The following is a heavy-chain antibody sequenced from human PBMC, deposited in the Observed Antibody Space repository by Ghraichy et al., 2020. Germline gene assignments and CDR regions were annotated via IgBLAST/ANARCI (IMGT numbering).Heavy chain of an antibody. CDR3: ARGSTVVRFFYYDGMDV. CDR1: GFTFSSYS. CDR2: ITSSSRTI. D-gene: IGHD4-23*01. V-gene: IGHV3-48*02. Sequence: LSLTCVGSGFTFSSYSLNWVRQSPGKGLEWVSYITSSSRTISYADSVKGRFTISRDNAQNSLSLQMNSLRDEDTAVYYCARGSTVVRFFYYDGMDVWGQGTTVTVSS. J-gene: IGHJ6*02.